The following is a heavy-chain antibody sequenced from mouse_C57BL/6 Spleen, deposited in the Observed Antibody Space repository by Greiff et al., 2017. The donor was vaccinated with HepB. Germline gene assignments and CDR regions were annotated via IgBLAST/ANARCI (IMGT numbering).Heavy chain of an antibody. CDR2: IDPEDGDT. CDR1: GFNIKDYY. V-gene: IGHV14-1*01. J-gene: IGHJ3*01. D-gene: IGHD1-1*01. Sequence: VHVKQSGAELVRPGASVKLSCTASGFNIKDYYMHWVKQRPEQGLEWIGRIDPEDGDTEYAPKFQGKATMTADTSSNTAYLQLSSLTSEDTAVYYCYYYGSSYGAYWGQGTLVTVSA. CDR3: YYYGSSYGAY.